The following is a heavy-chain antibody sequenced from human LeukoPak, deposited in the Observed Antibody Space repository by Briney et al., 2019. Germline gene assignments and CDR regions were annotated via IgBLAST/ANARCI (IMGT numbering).Heavy chain of an antibody. CDR3: ARFIAAAGTFDY. D-gene: IGHD6-13*01. CDR1: GGSISHSY. CDR2: IYSSGTT. V-gene: IGHV4-4*07. Sequence: SETLSLTCTVSGGSISHSYWNWIRQPAGKGLEWIGRIYSSGTTNYNPSLKSRVTISVDTSKNQFSLKLSSVTAADTAVYYCARFIAAAGTFDYWGQGTLVTVSS. J-gene: IGHJ4*02.